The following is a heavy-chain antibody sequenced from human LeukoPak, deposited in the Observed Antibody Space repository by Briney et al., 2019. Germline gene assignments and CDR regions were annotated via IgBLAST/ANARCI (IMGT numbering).Heavy chain of an antibody. CDR1: GYTFTSYG. CDR3: ARDRSQSTLFGVGGY. D-gene: IGHD3-3*01. CDR2: ISANSGNT. J-gene: IGHJ4*02. Sequence: ASVKVSCKASGYTFTSYGISWVRQAPGQGLEWMGWISANSGNTNYAEKLQDRVTMTTDTSTGTAYMELRSLRSDDTAVYYCARDRSQSTLFGVGGYWGQGTLITVSS. V-gene: IGHV1-18*01.